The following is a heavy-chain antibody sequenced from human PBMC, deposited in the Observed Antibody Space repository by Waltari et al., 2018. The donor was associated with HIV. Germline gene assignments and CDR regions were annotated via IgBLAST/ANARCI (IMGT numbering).Heavy chain of an antibody. CDR2: ISYDGSNK. V-gene: IGHV3-30*18. CDR3: AKDPYYYDSSGYADYFDY. CDR1: GFTFSRYG. D-gene: IGHD3-22*01. J-gene: IGHJ4*02. Sequence: QVQLVESGGGVVQPGRSLRLSWAASGFTFSRYGMPLVRQAPGKGLEWVAVISYDGSNKYYADSVKGRFTISRDNSKNTLYLQMNSLRAEDTAVYYCAKDPYYYDSSGYADYFDYWGQGTLVTVSS.